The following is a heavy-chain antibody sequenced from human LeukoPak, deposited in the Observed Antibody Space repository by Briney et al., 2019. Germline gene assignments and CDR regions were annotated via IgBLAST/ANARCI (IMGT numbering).Heavy chain of an antibody. CDR3: AGDGQPLDYSDVT. CDR2: IYYSGST. D-gene: IGHD4-17*01. Sequence: SETLSLTCTVSGGSISSYYWSWIRQPPGKGLEWIGHIYYSGSTNYNPSLKSRVTMSVDTSTNQFSLKVNSVTAADTAVYYCAGDGQPLDYSDVTWGQGTLVTVSS. CDR1: GGSISSYY. V-gene: IGHV4-59*01. J-gene: IGHJ5*02.